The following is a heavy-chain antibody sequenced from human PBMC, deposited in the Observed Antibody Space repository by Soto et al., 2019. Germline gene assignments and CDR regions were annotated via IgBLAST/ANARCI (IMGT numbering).Heavy chain of an antibody. CDR3: TRGYSSGGYWFDP. CDR2: IRSQAYSGTT. V-gene: IGHV3-49*03. CDR1: GVSFGGSA. D-gene: IGHD6-19*01. Sequence: PGGSLRLTCTASGVSFGGSAMSWFRQAPGKGLEWVGFIRSQAYSGTTEYAASVRGRFTISIDDSKSIAYLQMNSLKTEDTAVYYYTRGYSSGGYWFDPWGKGTLVTVSS. J-gene: IGHJ5*02.